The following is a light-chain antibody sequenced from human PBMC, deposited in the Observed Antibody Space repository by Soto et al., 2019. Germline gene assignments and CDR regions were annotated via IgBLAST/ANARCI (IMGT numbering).Light chain of an antibody. J-gene: IGKJ4*01. CDR1: QSISYW. CDR2: QAS. V-gene: IGKV1-5*03. Sequence: DIQMTQSPSTLSASVGDRVTITCRASQSISYWLAWYQQKPGKAPTVLIYQASTLESGVPSRFSASGSGTEFTLTISSLQPDDFATYYCQQYSSYSITFGGGTKVEMK. CDR3: QQYSSYSIT.